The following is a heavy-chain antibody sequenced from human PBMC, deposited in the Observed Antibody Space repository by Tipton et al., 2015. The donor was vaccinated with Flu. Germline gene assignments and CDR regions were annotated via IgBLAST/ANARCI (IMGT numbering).Heavy chain of an antibody. D-gene: IGHD7-27*01. CDR3: ATLTGDDY. J-gene: IGHJ4*02. CDR2: ISSSGSTI. CDR1: GFTFTTYE. Sequence: SLRLSCAASGFTFTTYEMNWVRLAPGKGLEWLSYISSSGSTITYADAVKRRFTISRDNDKKSLYLRMNSLRAEDTAVYYCATLTGDDYRGQGTLVTVSS. V-gene: IGHV3-48*03.